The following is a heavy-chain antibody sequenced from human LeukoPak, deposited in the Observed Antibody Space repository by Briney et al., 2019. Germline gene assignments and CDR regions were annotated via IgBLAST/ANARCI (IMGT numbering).Heavy chain of an antibody. V-gene: IGHV4-31*03. J-gene: IGHJ5*02. CDR2: IYYSGST. CDR3: ARDHAAASGWWFDP. CDR1: GGSLSSGGYY. D-gene: IGHD1-1*01. Sequence: PSQTLSLTCTVSGGSLSSGGYYWRWIRQHPGTGLEWIGYIYYSGSTYYNPSLKSRVTISVDTSKNQFSLKLSSVTAADTAVYYCARDHAAASGWWFDPWGQGTLVTVSS.